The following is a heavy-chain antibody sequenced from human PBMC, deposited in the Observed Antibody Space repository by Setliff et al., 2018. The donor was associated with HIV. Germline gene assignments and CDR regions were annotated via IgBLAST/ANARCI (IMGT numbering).Heavy chain of an antibody. V-gene: IGHV1-2*02. D-gene: IGHD3-3*01. CDR2: INPHTGVT. CDR3: ARDLRDGFEEWFSTLDDGMDV. CDR1: GYIFIRYY. Sequence: AASVKVSCKTSGYIFIRYYIFWVRQSPGQGLELMGNINPHTGVTKYAEKFQGRVTMTRDTSINTIYMELSRLRSDDTAVYYCARDLRDGFEEWFSTLDDGMDVWGQGTTVTVSS. J-gene: IGHJ6*02.